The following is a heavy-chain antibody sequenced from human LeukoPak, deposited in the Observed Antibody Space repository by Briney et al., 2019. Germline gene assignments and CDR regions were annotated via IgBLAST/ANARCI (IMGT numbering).Heavy chain of an antibody. J-gene: IGHJ4*02. CDR2: ISYDGSNK. CDR1: GFTFSSYG. Sequence: GGSLRLSCAASGFTFSSYGMHWVRQAPGKGLEWVAVISYDGSNKYYADSVKGRFTISRDNSKNTLYLQMNSLRAEDTAVYYCAKDGAPEADGDYFDYWGQGTLVTVSS. V-gene: IGHV3-30*18. CDR3: AKDGAPEADGDYFDY. D-gene: IGHD3-16*01.